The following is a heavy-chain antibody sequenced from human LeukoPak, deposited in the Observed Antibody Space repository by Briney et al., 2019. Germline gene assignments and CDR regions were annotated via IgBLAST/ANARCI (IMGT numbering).Heavy chain of an antibody. CDR1: GGSVSSSYY. CDR3: ARDGPWKSDC. D-gene: IGHD1-1*01. Sequence: SETLPLTCTVSGGSVSSSYYWGWIRQPPGKGLEWIGSICSGGNTCYNPSLQSRVTISADSSKNHFFLQLTSATAADTAVYFCARDGPWKSDCWGQGTLVTVSS. J-gene: IGHJ4*02. V-gene: IGHV4-39*02. CDR2: ICSGGNT.